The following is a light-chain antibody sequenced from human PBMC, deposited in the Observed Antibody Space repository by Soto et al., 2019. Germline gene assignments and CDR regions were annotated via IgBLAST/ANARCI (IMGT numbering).Light chain of an antibody. J-gene: IGKJ4*01. V-gene: IGKV3-15*01. CDR1: QSVSNN. CDR3: QQYNKWPLT. CDR2: FAS. Sequence: EILMTQSPATLSVCPGERATLSCRASQSVSNNLAWYQQKPGQAPRLLIYFASTRATGIPARFSGSGSGTEFTLTISSLQSEDFAVYYCQQYNKWPLTFGGGTKVETK.